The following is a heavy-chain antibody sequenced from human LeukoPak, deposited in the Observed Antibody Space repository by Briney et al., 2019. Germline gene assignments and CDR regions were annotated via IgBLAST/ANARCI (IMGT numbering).Heavy chain of an antibody. CDR3: ARRDGPGSYRDYNWFDP. Sequence: GESLKISCKGSGYSFTSYWIGWVRQMPGKGLEWMGIIYPGDSDTRYSPSFQGQVTISADKSISTAYLQWSSLKASDTAMYYCARRDGPGSYRDYNWFDPWGQGTLVTVSS. CDR2: IYPGDSDT. D-gene: IGHD3-10*01. CDR1: GYSFTSYW. J-gene: IGHJ5*02. V-gene: IGHV5-51*01.